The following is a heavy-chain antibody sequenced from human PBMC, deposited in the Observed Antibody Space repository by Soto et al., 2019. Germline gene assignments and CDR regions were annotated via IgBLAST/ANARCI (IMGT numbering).Heavy chain of an antibody. V-gene: IGHV3-49*04. CDR2: IRSKAYGGTT. Sequence: PGGSLRLSCTASGFTFGDYAMSWVRQAPGKGLEWVGFIRSKAYGGTTEYAASVKGRFTISRDDSKSIAYLQMNSLKTEDTAVYYCTRKYSGYDSTYYYYYGMDVWGQGTTVTVS. CDR1: GFTFGDYA. J-gene: IGHJ6*02. D-gene: IGHD5-12*01. CDR3: TRKYSGYDSTYYYYYGMDV.